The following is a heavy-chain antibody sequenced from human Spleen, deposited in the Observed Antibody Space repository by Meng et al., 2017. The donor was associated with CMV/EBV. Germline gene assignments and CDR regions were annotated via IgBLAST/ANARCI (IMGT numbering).Heavy chain of an antibody. J-gene: IGHJ6*02. CDR1: GYTFSSYA. Sequence: SVKVSCKASGYTFSSYAISWVRQAPGQGLEWMGGIIPIFGTANYAQKFQGRVTITTDESTSTAYMELSSLRSEDTAVYYCASWYYDFWSGRDYYYGMDVWGQGTTVTVSS. CDR2: IIPIFGTA. D-gene: IGHD3-3*01. CDR3: ASWYYDFWSGRDYYYGMDV. V-gene: IGHV1-69*05.